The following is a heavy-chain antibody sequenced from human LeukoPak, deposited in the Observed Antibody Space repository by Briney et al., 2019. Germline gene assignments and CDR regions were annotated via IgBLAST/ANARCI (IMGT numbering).Heavy chain of an antibody. V-gene: IGHV3-30*02. CDR2: IRHDGSYD. Sequence: GGSLRLSCAASGFTFSSLGMHWVRQAPGKGLEWEAFIRHDGSYDYHADSMKGRFTISRDNSKSTLYLQMNSLRAEDTAIYYCAKYSGGRVGNFDYWGQGTLVTVSS. CDR3: AKYSGGRVGNFDY. D-gene: IGHD2-15*01. CDR1: GFTFSSLG. J-gene: IGHJ4*02.